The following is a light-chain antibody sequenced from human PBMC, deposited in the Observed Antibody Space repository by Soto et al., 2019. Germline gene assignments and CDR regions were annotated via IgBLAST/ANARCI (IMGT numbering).Light chain of an antibody. Sequence: QSALTQPASVSGSPGQSITISCTGTSSDVGGYNYVSWYQQHPGKAPKLMVYEVSNRPSGVSNRYSGFKSGNTASLTISGLQTEDEADYYCSSYISSATGVFGGGTKLTVL. CDR1: SSDVGGYNY. CDR3: SSYISSATGV. J-gene: IGLJ3*02. V-gene: IGLV2-14*03. CDR2: EVS.